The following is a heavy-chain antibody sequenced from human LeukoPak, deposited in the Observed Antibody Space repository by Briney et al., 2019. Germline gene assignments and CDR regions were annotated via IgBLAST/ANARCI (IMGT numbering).Heavy chain of an antibody. CDR3: ARAMIAGLGWFDP. D-gene: IGHD3-22*01. CDR2: IIPIFGTA. J-gene: IGHJ5*02. V-gene: IGHV1-69*05. Sequence: SVKVSCKASGGTFSSYAISWVRQAPGQGLEWMGRIIPIFGTANYAQKFQGRVTITTNESTSTAYMELSSLRSEDTAVYYCARAMIAGLGWFDPWGQGTLVTVSS. CDR1: GGTFSSYA.